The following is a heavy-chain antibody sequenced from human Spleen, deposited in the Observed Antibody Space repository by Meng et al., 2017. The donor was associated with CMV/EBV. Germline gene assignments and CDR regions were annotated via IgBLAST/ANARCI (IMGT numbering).Heavy chain of an antibody. Sequence: FSSYIIGWVRQAPGQGLEWMGRIIPIAGIVNLAQRFQGRVTITADKSTTTVYMELSSLRSEDTAVYYCARVGGSCSGGSCHSENWFDPWGQGTLVTVSS. CDR2: IIPIAGIV. V-gene: IGHV1-69*02. J-gene: IGHJ5*02. D-gene: IGHD2-15*01. CDR1: FSSYI. CDR3: ARVGGSCSGGSCHSENWFDP.